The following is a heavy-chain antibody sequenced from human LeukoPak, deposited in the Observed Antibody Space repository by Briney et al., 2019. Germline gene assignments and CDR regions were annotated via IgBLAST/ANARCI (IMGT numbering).Heavy chain of an antibody. Sequence: PGGSLRLSCAASGFTFSSYGMHWVRQAPGKGPEWVAFIRYDGSNKYYADSVKGRFTISRDNSKNTLYLQMNSLRAEDTAVYYCAKVKRAAEGIFDYWGQGTLVTVSS. V-gene: IGHV3-30*02. D-gene: IGHD6-13*01. CDR2: IRYDGSNK. J-gene: IGHJ4*02. CDR3: AKVKRAAEGIFDY. CDR1: GFTFSSYG.